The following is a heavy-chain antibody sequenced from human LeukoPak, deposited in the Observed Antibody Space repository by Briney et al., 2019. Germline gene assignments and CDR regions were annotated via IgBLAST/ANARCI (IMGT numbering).Heavy chain of an antibody. J-gene: IGHJ5*02. D-gene: IGHD2-15*01. CDR1: EFTVSTNY. Sequence: GGSLRLSCAASEFTVSTNYMSWVRQAPGKGLEWVSVIYSGGSTYYADSVKGRFTISRDNSKNTLYLQMNSLRAEDTAVYYCARRLGYCSGGTCSWGQGTLVTVSS. CDR2: IYSGGST. CDR3: ARRLGYCSGGTCS. V-gene: IGHV3-53*01.